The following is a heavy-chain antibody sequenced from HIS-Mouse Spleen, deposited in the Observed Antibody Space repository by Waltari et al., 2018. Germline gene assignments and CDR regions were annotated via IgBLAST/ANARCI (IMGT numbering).Heavy chain of an antibody. CDR3: AREIPYSSSWYDWYFDL. CDR1: GGSISSSSYY. Sequence: QLQLQESGPGLVKPSETLSLTCTVSGGSISSSSYYWGWIRQPPGTGLEWIGSIYYSGRTYSNPSLKSRVTISVDTSKNQFSLKLSSVTAADTAVYYCAREIPYSSSWYDWYFDLWGRGTLVTVSS. CDR2: IYYSGRT. D-gene: IGHD6-13*01. J-gene: IGHJ2*01. V-gene: IGHV4-39*07.